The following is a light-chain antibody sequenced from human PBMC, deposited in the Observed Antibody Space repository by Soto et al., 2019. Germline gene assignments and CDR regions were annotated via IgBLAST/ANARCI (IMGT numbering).Light chain of an antibody. CDR2: AAS. CDR3: QQYYSSYT. CDR1: QGSSSY. Sequence: AIRMTQSPSSFSASTGDRVTITCRASQGSSSYLAWYQQKPGKAPKLLIYAASTLQSGVPSRFSGSGSGTDFTLTISCLQSEDFATYYCQQYYSSYTFGQGTKLEIK. V-gene: IGKV1-8*01. J-gene: IGKJ2*01.